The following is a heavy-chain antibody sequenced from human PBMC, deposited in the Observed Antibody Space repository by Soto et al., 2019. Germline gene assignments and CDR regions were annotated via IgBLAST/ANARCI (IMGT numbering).Heavy chain of an antibody. CDR2: ISGSGKNT. V-gene: IGHV3-23*01. CDR1: GFIFSNYD. CDR3: ATRNYYPHSVYTYPSFFG. J-gene: IGHJ2*01. D-gene: IGHD3-10*01. Sequence: PGGSLRLSCAASGFIFSNYDMSWVRQAPGKGLDWVSTISGSGKNTYYADSVKGRFTVSRDNSKNTLYLQMNSLRAEDTAVYYSATRNYYPHSVYTYPSFFGWGLG.